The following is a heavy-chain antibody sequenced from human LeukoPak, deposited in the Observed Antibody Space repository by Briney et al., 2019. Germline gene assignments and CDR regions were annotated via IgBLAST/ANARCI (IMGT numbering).Heavy chain of an antibody. D-gene: IGHD4-11*01. V-gene: IGHV3-48*04. CDR2: ISSSSSTI. Sequence: PGGSLRLSCAAPGFVFSSNSMIWVRQAPGKGLEWVSYISSSSSTIYYADSVKGRFTISRDNAKNSLYLQMNSLRAEDTAVYYCATSGYSNIDYWGQGTLVTVSS. CDR3: ATSGYSNIDY. CDR1: GFVFSSNS. J-gene: IGHJ4*02.